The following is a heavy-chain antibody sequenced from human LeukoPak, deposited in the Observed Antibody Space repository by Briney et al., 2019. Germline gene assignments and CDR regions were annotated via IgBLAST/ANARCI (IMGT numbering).Heavy chain of an antibody. CDR2: IYYSGST. CDR1: GGSISSSSYY. CDR3: ARPAHYDFWSGYPNNWFDP. J-gene: IGHJ5*02. D-gene: IGHD3-3*01. V-gene: IGHV4-39*01. Sequence: SETLSLTCTVSGGSISSSSYYWGWIRQPPGKGLEWIGSIYYSGSTYYNPSLKSRVTISVDTSKNQFSLKLSSVTAADRAVHYCARPAHYDFWSGYPNNWFDPWGQGTLVPVSS.